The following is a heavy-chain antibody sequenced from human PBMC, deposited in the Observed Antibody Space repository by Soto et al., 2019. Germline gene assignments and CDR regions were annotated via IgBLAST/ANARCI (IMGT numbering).Heavy chain of an antibody. CDR1: GGSFKSGSYS. Sequence: SETLSLICTVSGGSFKSGSYSWSWIRQPPGKGLEWIGYVYHTGRTSYNPSLKSRVSISMDTSKNQFSLNLDSVTAADTAVYFCARDFAYFDSWGQGTLVTAPQ. J-gene: IGHJ4*02. CDR2: VYHTGRT. V-gene: IGHV4-61*01. CDR3: ARDFAYFDS. D-gene: IGHD3-3*01.